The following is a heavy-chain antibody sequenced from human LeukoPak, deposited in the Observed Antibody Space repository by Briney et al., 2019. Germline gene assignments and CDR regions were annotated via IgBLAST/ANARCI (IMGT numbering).Heavy chain of an antibody. CDR2: ISSSSYI. J-gene: IGHJ3*02. V-gene: IGHV3-21*01. D-gene: IGHD3-22*01. CDR1: GFTFSSYS. CDR3: ASWYDSSGPDAFDI. Sequence: WGSLRLSCAASGFTFSSYSMNWVRQAPGKGLEWVSSISSSSYIYYADSVKGRFTISRDNSKNTLYLQMNSLRADDTAVYYCASWYDSSGPDAFDIWGQGTMVTVSS.